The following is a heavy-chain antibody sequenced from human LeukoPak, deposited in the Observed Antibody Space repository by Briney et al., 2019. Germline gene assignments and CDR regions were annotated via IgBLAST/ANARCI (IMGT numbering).Heavy chain of an antibody. D-gene: IGHD3-22*01. Sequence: GGSLRLSCAASGFTVSSNYMSWVRQAPGKGLEWVSVIYSGGSTYYADSVKGRFTISRDNSKNTLYLQMNSLRAEDTAVYYCAKSSRTMIVVVITLVDYWGQGTLVTVSS. V-gene: IGHV3-53*01. CDR2: IYSGGST. CDR3: AKSSRTMIVVVITLVDY. CDR1: GFTVSSNY. J-gene: IGHJ4*02.